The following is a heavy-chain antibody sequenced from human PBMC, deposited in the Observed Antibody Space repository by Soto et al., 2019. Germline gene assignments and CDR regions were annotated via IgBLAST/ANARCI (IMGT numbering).Heavy chain of an antibody. CDR1: GDSVSSSRVA. J-gene: IGHJ6*02. Sequence: SQTLSLTCFISGDSVSSSRVAWNWVSQSPSRGLEWLGRTYYRSRWYSDFAVSVRGRIVINADTSKNQFSLQLNSVTPEDTAVYFCARSEEDSDYYYYGLDVWGPGTTVTVSS. CDR3: ARSEEDSDYYYYGLDV. CDR2: TYYRSRWYS. V-gene: IGHV6-1*01. D-gene: IGHD2-15*01.